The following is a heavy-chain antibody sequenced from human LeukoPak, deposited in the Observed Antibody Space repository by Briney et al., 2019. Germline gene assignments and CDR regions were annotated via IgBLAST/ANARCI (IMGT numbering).Heavy chain of an antibody. D-gene: IGHD3-3*01. V-gene: IGHV4-4*02. CDR3: ARKVVLRFLEWFNWFDP. Sequence: SGTLSLTCAVSGGSISSSNWWSWVRQPPGKGLEWIGEIYHSGSTNYNPSLKSRVTISVDTSKNQFSLKLSSVTAADTAVYYCARKVVLRFLEWFNWFDPWGQGTLVTVSS. J-gene: IGHJ5*02. CDR2: IYHSGST. CDR1: GGSISSSNW.